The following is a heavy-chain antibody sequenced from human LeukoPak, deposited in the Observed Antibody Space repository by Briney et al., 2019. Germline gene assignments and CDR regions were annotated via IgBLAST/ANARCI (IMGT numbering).Heavy chain of an antibody. CDR2: IKQDGSEK. CDR3: ARSQYYYDSSGYYHFDY. Sequence: PGGSLRLSCAASGFTFSNYWMSWVRQAPGKGLEWAANIKQDGSEKYYVDSVKGRFTISRDNAKNSLYLQMNSLRAEDTAVYYCARSQYYYDSSGYYHFDYWGQGTLVTVSS. J-gene: IGHJ4*02. CDR1: GFTFSNYW. D-gene: IGHD3-22*01. V-gene: IGHV3-7*01.